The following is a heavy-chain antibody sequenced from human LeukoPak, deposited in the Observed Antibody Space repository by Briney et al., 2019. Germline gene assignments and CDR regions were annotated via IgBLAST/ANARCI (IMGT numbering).Heavy chain of an antibody. D-gene: IGHD3-22*01. CDR1: GGSISGYY. J-gene: IGHJ6*03. V-gene: IGHV4-59*01. CDR2: IYSTGST. Sequence: PSETLSLTCTVSGGSISGYYWSWVRQSPEKGLESIGFIYSTGSTNYNPSLKSRVTISVDTSKNQFSLKLSSVTAADTAVYYCTRGSIAYYYMDVWGKGTTVTISS. CDR3: TRGSIAYYYMDV.